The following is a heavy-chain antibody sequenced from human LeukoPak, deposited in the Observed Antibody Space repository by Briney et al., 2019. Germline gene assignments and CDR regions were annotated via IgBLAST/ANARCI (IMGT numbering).Heavy chain of an antibody. CDR2: ISGSGGST. CDR3: AKDGYCSSTSCPTGYFFDY. V-gene: IGHV3-23*01. CDR1: GFTFSSYA. J-gene: IGHJ4*02. Sequence: GGSLRLSCAASGFTFSSYAMSWVRQAPGKGLEWVSAISGSGGSTYYADSVEGRFTISRDNSKNTLYLQMNSLRAEDTAVYYCAKDGYCSSTSCPTGYFFDYWGQGTLVTVSS. D-gene: IGHD2-2*01.